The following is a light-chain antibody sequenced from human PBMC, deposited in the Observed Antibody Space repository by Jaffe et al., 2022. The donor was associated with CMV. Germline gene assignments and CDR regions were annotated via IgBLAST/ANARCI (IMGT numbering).Light chain of an antibody. CDR3: QQYETSPQT. V-gene: IGKV3-20*01. J-gene: IGKJ1*01. CDR2: GAS. CDR1: QSVSSSY. Sequence: EIVLTQSPGTLSLSPGERATLSCRAGQSVSSSYLAWYQQKPGQAPRLLIYGASSRATGIPDRFSGSGSGTDFTLTISRLEPEDFAVYYCQQYETSPQTFGQGTKVEIK.